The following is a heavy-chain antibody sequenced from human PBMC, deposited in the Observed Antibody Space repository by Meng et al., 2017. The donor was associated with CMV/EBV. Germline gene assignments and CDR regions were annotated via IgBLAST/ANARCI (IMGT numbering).Heavy chain of an antibody. CDR3: ARVAPWGYSDEFTHPFFDF. CDR2: ISSSGSTT. D-gene: IGHD5-18*01. CDR1: GFTFSDYY. V-gene: IGHV3-11*01. Sequence: GESLKISCEASGFTFSDYYMSWIRQAPGKGLEWVSYISSSGSTTYYADSVKGRFTISSDNAKNSLYLHMNSLRAEDTAVYSCARVAPWGYSDEFTHPFFDFWGQGTLVTVSS. J-gene: IGHJ4*02.